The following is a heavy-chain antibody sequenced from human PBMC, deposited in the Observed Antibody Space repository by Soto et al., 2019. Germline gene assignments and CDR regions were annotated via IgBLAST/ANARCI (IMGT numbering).Heavy chain of an antibody. Sequence: QVQLVESGGGVVQPGRSLRLSCAASGFTFSSYGMHWVRQAPGKGLEWVAVIWYDGSNKYYADSVKGRFTISRDNSKNTLYLQMNSLRAEDTAVYYCARDVQMATIMTGLDYWGQGTLVTVSS. CDR2: IWYDGSNK. V-gene: IGHV3-33*01. CDR3: ARDVQMATIMTGLDY. D-gene: IGHD5-12*01. CDR1: GFTFSSYG. J-gene: IGHJ4*02.